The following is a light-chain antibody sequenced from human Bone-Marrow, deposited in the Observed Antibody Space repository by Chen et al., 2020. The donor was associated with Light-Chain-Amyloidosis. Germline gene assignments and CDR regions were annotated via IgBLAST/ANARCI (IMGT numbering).Light chain of an antibody. CDR2: RDT. CDR3: QSADSSGTYEVI. J-gene: IGLJ2*01. CDR1: DLPTKY. Sequence: YELTQPPSVSVSPGQTARITCSGDDLPTKYAYWYQQKPGQAPVLVIHRDTERPSGISERFSGSSSGTTATLTSSGVQAEDEADYHCQSADSSGTYEVIFGGGTKLTVL. V-gene: IGLV3-25*03.